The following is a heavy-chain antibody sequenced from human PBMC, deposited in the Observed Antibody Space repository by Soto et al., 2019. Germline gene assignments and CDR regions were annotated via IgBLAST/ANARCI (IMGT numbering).Heavy chain of an antibody. J-gene: IGHJ4*02. Sequence: EVQLLDSGGHLVQPGGSLRLSCAASGFSFSSYAMSWVRQAPGKGLEWISAITGGGGGTYSADSVKGRFTISRDNSKNTLYLQMSSLRAEDTAVYYCAKGSDISRPYYFDYWGQGSLVTVSS. CDR2: ITGGGGGT. CDR3: AKGSDISRPYYFDY. V-gene: IGHV3-23*01. D-gene: IGHD3-22*01. CDR1: GFSFSSYA.